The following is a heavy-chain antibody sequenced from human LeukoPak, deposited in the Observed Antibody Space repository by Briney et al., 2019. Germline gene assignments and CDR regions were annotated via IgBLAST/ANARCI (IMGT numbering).Heavy chain of an antibody. J-gene: IGHJ4*02. CDR3: ARGVVGARGPNYFDY. CDR1: GFTFSSYE. CDR2: ISSSGSTI. V-gene: IGHV3-48*03. D-gene: IGHD1-26*01. Sequence: PGGSLRLSCAASGFTFSSYEMNWVRQAPGKGLEWVSYISSSGSTIYYADSVKGRFTISRDNAKNSLYLQMNSLRAEDTAVYYCARGVVGARGPNYFDYWGQGTLVTVSS.